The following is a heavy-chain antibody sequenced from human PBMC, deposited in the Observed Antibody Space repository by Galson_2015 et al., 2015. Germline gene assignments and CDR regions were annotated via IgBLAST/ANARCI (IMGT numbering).Heavy chain of an antibody. CDR3: ARYGADSSDWKGWYFDL. D-gene: IGHD3-22*01. CDR1: GGSISSSSYS. Sequence: VSGGSISSSSYSWGWIRQPPGKGLEWTGGIYYSGSTYYNPSLKSRVTISVDTSKNQFSLKLSSVTAADTAVYYCARYGADSSDWKGWYFDLWGRGTLVTVSS. CDR2: IYYSGST. J-gene: IGHJ2*01. V-gene: IGHV4-39*01.